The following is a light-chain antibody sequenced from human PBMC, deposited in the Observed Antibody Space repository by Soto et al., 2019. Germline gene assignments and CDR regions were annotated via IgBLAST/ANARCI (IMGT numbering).Light chain of an antibody. J-gene: IGKJ4*01. Sequence: IVMTQSPATLSVAPGGRVTFSCRASQGISKKVAWYQQKPGQAPRLLISAVSTGAAGVPARFSGSGSGTEFTLTINSLESDDSANYYCQQYDRWPVTFGEGTKVEIK. CDR2: AVS. CDR1: QGISKK. V-gene: IGKV3-15*01. CDR3: QQYDRWPVT.